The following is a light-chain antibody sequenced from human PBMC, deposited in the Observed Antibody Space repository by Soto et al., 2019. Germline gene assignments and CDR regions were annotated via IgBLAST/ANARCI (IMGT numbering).Light chain of an antibody. CDR3: QCYDSSLSGSGVV. J-gene: IGLJ2*01. CDR2: GNS. CDR1: SSNIGAGYD. Sequence: QSVLTQPPSVSGAPGQRVTISCTGSSSNIGAGYDVHWYQQLPGTAPKLLIYGNSNRPSGVPDRFSGSKSGTSASPAITGLQAEDEADYYCQCYDSSLSGSGVVFGGGTKLTVL. V-gene: IGLV1-40*01.